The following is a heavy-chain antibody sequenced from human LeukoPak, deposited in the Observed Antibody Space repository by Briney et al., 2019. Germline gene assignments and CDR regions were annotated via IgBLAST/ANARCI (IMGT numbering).Heavy chain of an antibody. D-gene: IGHD4-17*01. Sequence: GGSLRLSCAASGFTFSSYAMHWVRQAPGKGLEWVAVISYDGSNKYYADSVKGRFTISRGNSKNTLYLQMNSLRAEDTAVYYCASRDYGDYRRYFDYWGQGTLVTVSS. J-gene: IGHJ4*02. V-gene: IGHV3-30-3*01. CDR3: ASRDYGDYRRYFDY. CDR1: GFTFSSYA. CDR2: ISYDGSNK.